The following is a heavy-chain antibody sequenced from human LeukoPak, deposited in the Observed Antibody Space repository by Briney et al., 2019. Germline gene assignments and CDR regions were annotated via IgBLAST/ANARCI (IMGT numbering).Heavy chain of an antibody. J-gene: IGHJ5*02. CDR1: GCTFTGYY. CDR2: INPNSGGT. V-gene: IGHV1-2*02. D-gene: IGHD6-6*01. Sequence: GASVKVSCKASGCTFTGYYMHWVRQAPGQGLEWMGWINPNSGGTNYAQKFQGRVTMTRDTSISTAYMELSRLRSDDTAVYYCARERTAARNWFDPWGQGTLVTVSS. CDR3: ARERTAARNWFDP.